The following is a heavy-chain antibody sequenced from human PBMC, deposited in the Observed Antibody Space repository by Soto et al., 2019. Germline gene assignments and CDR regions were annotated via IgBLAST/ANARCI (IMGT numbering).Heavy chain of an antibody. D-gene: IGHD5-18*01. Sequence: QVQLVQSGAEVRKPGSSVQVSCKASGGTFYTYTFSWVRQAPGQGLEWMGSITPIYPTTNYAEKFQGRLTGTADGSTNTAYMELNSLTSDDTAGYYWARIPRYSFPTPDDLDSWGQGTLVTVSS. CDR1: GGTFYTYT. J-gene: IGHJ4*02. CDR3: ARIPRYSFPTPDDLDS. CDR2: ITPIYPTT. V-gene: IGHV1-69*15.